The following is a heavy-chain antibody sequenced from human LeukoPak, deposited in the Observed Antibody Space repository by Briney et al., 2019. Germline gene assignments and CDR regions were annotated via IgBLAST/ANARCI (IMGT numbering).Heavy chain of an antibody. D-gene: IGHD3-22*01. Sequence: SETLSLTCTVSGGSISSYYWSWIRQPPGKGLEWIGYIYYSGSTNYNPSLKSRVTISVDTSKNQFSLKLSSVTAADTAVYYCARVGYESSGSYKMDYWGQGTLVTVSS. J-gene: IGHJ4*02. CDR2: IYYSGST. CDR1: GGSISSYY. CDR3: ARVGYESSGSYKMDY. V-gene: IGHV4-59*01.